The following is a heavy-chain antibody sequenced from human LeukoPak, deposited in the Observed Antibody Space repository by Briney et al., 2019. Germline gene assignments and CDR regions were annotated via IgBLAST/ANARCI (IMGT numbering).Heavy chain of an antibody. CDR1: GFTFSSYG. Sequence: GRSLRLSCAASGFTFSSYGMHWVRQAPGKGLEWVAVISYDGSNKYYADSVKGRFTISRDNSKNTLYLQMNSLRAEDTAAYYCAKDSYYYDSSGSPGDYWGQGTLVTVSS. CDR3: AKDSYYYDSSGSPGDY. V-gene: IGHV3-30*18. J-gene: IGHJ4*02. D-gene: IGHD3-22*01. CDR2: ISYDGSNK.